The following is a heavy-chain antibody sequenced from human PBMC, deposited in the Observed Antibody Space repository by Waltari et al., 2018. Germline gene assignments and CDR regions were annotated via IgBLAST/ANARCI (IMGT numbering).Heavy chain of an antibody. CDR2: INHSGNT. Sequence: QVQLQQRGAGLLKPSETLSIPCAVYGWPFSRYYWSWIRQPPGKGLEWIGEINHSGNTNYNPSLKSRVTISGDTSKNQFSLHLSSVTAADTAVYFCARGKYQYGGNYFMFWDQGALVTVSS. CDR3: ARGKYQYGGNYFMF. CDR1: GWPFSRYY. J-gene: IGHJ4*02. D-gene: IGHD1-26*01. V-gene: IGHV4-34*01.